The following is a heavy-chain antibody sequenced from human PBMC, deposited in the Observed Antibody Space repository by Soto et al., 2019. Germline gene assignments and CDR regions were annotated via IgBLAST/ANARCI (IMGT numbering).Heavy chain of an antibody. Sequence: QVQLQESGPGLVRPSQTLSLTCSVSGASIYNGGYFWSWIRQSPGKGLEWIGPIHNSGSPYNNPSLKRRSTIYADTSLNPFLPAMTSVTAPGPALYYRVRGSPKGKADPWGQGILVTVSS. J-gene: IGHJ5*02. CDR1: GASIYNGGYF. CDR2: IHNSGSP. CDR3: VRGSPKGKADP. V-gene: IGHV4-30-4*01.